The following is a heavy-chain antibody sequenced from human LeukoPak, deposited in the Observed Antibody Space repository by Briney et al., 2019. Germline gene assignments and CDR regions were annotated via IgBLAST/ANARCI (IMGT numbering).Heavy chain of an antibody. CDR2: INPNSGDT. V-gene: IGHV1-2*06. CDR3: ARGTTTIIDY. Sequence: GASVKVSCKTSGYTFTGCYMQWVRQAPGQGLEWMGRINPNSGDTNYAQKFQGRVTMTRDTSISTAYMELSRLRSDDTAVYFCARGTTTIIDYWGQGTLVTVSS. D-gene: IGHD1-26*01. J-gene: IGHJ4*02. CDR1: GYTFTGCY.